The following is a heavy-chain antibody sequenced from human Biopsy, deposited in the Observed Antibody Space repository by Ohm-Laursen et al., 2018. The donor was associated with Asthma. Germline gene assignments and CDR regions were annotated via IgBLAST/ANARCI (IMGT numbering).Heavy chain of an antibody. D-gene: IGHD6-19*01. Sequence: SLRLSCAASGFAVSRDHMFWVRQAPGKGLEWVSVIYSGGTSHTADSVRGRFTISRDYSKNMLYLQMHSLRAEDTAIYYCARCQVGYSSGWSLLLKKIYYSGMDVWGQGTAVTVSS. CDR2: IYSGGTS. J-gene: IGHJ6*02. CDR3: ARCQVGYSSGWSLLLKKIYYSGMDV. V-gene: IGHV3-53*01. CDR1: GFAVSRDH.